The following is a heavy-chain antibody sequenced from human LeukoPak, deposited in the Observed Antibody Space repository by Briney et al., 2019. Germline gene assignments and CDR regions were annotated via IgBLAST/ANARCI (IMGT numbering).Heavy chain of an antibody. D-gene: IGHD4-17*01. CDR2: INHSGST. J-gene: IGHJ5*02. CDR3: ARGPWDYGDLP. CDR1: GGSFSGYY. Sequence: PSETLSLTCAVYGGSFSGYYWSWIRQPPGKGLEWIGEINHSGSTNYNPSLKSRVTISVDTSKNQFSLKLSSVTAADTAVYYCARGPWDYGDLPWGQGTLVTVSS. V-gene: IGHV4-34*01.